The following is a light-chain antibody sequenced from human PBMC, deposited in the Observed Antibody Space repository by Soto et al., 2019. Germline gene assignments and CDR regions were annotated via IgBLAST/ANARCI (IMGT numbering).Light chain of an antibody. CDR1: QSISSW. V-gene: IGKV1-5*01. CDR2: DAS. CDR3: QQYNSYCT. J-gene: IGKJ1*01. Sequence: DIQMTQSPSTLSASVGDRVTITCRASQSISSWLAWYQQKPGKAPKLLIYDASSLESGVPSRFSGSGSGTEVTLTISSLQPDDFATYYCQQYNSYCTFGQGTKVESK.